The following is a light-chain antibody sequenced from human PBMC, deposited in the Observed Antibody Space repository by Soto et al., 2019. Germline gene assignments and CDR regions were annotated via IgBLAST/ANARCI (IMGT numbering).Light chain of an antibody. J-gene: IGKJ3*01. Sequence: DIQMTQSPSSLSASVGDRVTITCQASQDISNYLNWYQQKPGKAPKLLIYDASNLHTGVPSRFSGSGAGTYFTVALSSLQPEDIATYYCQHFANLPLTFGPGTKVDIK. CDR3: QHFANLPLT. V-gene: IGKV1-33*01. CDR1: QDISNY. CDR2: DAS.